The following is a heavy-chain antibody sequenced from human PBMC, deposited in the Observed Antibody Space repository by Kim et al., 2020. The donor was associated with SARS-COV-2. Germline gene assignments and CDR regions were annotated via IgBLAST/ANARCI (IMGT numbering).Heavy chain of an antibody. J-gene: IGHJ4*02. CDR3: VRDTISLDNGLDY. CDR1: GFIFRNYG. D-gene: IGHD3-9*01. CDR2: IWDDGQKE. V-gene: IGHV3-33*01. Sequence: GGSLRLSCAPSGFIFRNYGMHWVRQAPGKGLEWVAVIWDDGQKEKYADSVKGRFTISRDNSDNMLYLQMNSLRVEDTALYYCVRDTISLDNGLDYWGQGTLVTVSS.